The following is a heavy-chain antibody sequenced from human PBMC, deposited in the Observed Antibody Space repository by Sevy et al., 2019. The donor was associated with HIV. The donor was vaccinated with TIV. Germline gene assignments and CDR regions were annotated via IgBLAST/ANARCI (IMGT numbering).Heavy chain of an antibody. CDR2: IKSKTDGGTT. CDR1: GFTFSNAW. J-gene: IGHJ5*02. D-gene: IGHD3-3*01. CDR3: TTQYYDFWSRGFDP. Sequence: GGSLRLSCAASGFTFSNAWMSWVRQAPGKGLEWVGRIKSKTDGGTTDYAAPVKGRFTISRDDSKNTLYLQMNSLKTEDTAVYYCTTQYYDFWSRGFDPWGQGTLVTVSS. V-gene: IGHV3-15*01.